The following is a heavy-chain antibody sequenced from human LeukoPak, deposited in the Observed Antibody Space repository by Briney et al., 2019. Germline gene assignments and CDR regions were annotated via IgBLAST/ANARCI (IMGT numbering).Heavy chain of an antibody. D-gene: IGHD1-1*01. V-gene: IGHV3-30*03. CDR1: GFTFTSYS. CDR3: ARVEEGQTYYFDY. Sequence: PRGSLRLSCAASGFTFTSYSMQWVRHAPGEGLERVVVISYDGSNKYYADSVKGRFTISRDNSKNTLYLQMNSLRAEDMAVYYCARVEEGQTYYFDYWGEGTLVTVSS. J-gene: IGHJ4*02. CDR2: ISYDGSNK.